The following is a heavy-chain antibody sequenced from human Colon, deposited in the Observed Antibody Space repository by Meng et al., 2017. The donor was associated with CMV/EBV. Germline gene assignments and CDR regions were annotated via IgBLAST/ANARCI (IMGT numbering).Heavy chain of an antibody. CDR1: EFTFNTYT. J-gene: IGHJ3*02. CDR2: ISPSSNSV. Sequence: GESLKISCAASEFTFNTYTMNWVRQAPGKGPEWLAYISPSSNSVYYADSVRGRFTVSRDHAKNSLYLQMNSLRADDTAVYYCAKELFTGSGAAVGIWGQGTRVTVSS. V-gene: IGHV3-48*04. D-gene: IGHD3-9*01. CDR3: AKELFTGSGAAVGI.